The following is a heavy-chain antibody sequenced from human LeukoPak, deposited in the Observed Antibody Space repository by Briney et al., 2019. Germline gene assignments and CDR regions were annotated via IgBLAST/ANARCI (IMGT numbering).Heavy chain of an antibody. CDR3: ARYYYGSGPNYFDY. CDR2: ISYDGSIE. D-gene: IGHD3-10*01. CDR1: GFTFSSYA. J-gene: IGHJ4*02. V-gene: IGHV3-30*04. Sequence: GGSLRLSCAASGFTFSSYAMHWVRQAPGKGLEWVAVISYDGSIEYYADSVKGRFTISRDNSKNTLYLQMNSLRAEDTAVYYCARYYYGSGPNYFDYWGQGTLVTVSS.